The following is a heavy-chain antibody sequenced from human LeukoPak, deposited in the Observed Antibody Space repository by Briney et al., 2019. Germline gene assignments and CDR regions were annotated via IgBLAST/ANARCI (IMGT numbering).Heavy chain of an antibody. CDR2: IYYSGNA. J-gene: IGHJ4*02. D-gene: IGHD1-26*01. CDR3: ARDRPGQGGTYD. CDR1: GGSFSSDPYY. Sequence: PSETLSLTCTVSGGSFSSDPYYWSWIRQPPGKGLEWVGYIYYSGNANYNPSLKSRVTISVDTSKNQFSLNLSSVTAADTAVYYCARDRPGQGGTYDWGQGTLVTVSS. V-gene: IGHV4-61*01.